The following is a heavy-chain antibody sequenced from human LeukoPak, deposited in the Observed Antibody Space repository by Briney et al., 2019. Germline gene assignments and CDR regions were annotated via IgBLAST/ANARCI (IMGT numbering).Heavy chain of an antibody. CDR2: IYHSGNT. CDR1: GGSISSSNW. V-gene: IGHV4-4*02. Sequence: PSETLSLTCAVSGGSISSSNWWSWVRQPPGKGLEWIGSIYHSGNTYYNPSLKSRVTISVDTSKNQFSLKLNSVTAADTAVYYCARAGYGDSDFDYWGQGTLVTVSS. D-gene: IGHD4-17*01. J-gene: IGHJ4*02. CDR3: ARAGYGDSDFDY.